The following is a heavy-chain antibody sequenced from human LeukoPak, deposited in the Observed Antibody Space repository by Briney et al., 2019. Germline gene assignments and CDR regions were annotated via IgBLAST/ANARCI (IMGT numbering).Heavy chain of an antibody. Sequence: SETLSLTCTVSGGSISSSSYYWGWIRQPPGKGLEWIGSIYYSGSTCYNPSLKSRVTISADKSKNQSSLKLSSVTAADTAVYYCARLWSTDCSGGTCPHQPNYWGQGTLVTVSS. CDR3: ARLWSTDCSGGTCPHQPNY. D-gene: IGHD2-15*01. J-gene: IGHJ4*02. CDR2: IYYSGST. CDR1: GGSISSSSYY. V-gene: IGHV4-39*01.